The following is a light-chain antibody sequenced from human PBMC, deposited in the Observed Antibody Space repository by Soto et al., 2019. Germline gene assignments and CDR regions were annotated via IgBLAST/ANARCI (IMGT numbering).Light chain of an antibody. CDR3: SSYTSSSTLGVV. CDR1: SSDVGGYNY. V-gene: IGLV2-14*01. CDR2: DVS. Sequence: QSALTQPASVSGSPGQSITISCTGTSSDVGGYNYVSWYQQHPGKAPKLMIYDVSNRPSGVSNRVSGSKSGNTASLTISGLQAGDEADYYCSSYTSSSTLGVVFGGGTKVTVL. J-gene: IGLJ2*01.